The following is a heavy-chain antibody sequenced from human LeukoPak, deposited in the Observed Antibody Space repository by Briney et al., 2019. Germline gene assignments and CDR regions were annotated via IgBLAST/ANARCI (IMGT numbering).Heavy chain of an antibody. D-gene: IGHD3-22*01. J-gene: IGHJ5*02. CDR3: ARDSYYYDSSGYRLRNRGWFDP. CDR2: IYYSGST. V-gene: IGHV4-61*08. Sequence: PSETLSLTCAVSGGSSRSGDYFWSWIRQPPGKGLEWIGYIYYSGSTNYNPSLKSRVTISVDTSKNQFSLKLSSVTAADTAVYYCARDSYYYDSSGYRLRNRGWFDPWGQGTLVTVSS. CDR1: GGSSRSGDYF.